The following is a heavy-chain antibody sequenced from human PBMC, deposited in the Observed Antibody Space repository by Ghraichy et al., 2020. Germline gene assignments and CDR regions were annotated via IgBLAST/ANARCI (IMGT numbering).Heavy chain of an antibody. CDR2: INPNSGGT. D-gene: IGHD6-19*01. CDR1: GYTFTGYY. CDR3: AREYSSVGRYFDY. V-gene: IGHV1-2*06. J-gene: IGHJ4*02. Sequence: ASVKVSCKASGYTFTGYYMHWVRQAPGQGLEWMGRINPNSGGTNYAQKFQGRVTMTRDTSISTAYMELSRLRSDDTAVYYCAREYSSVGRYFDYWGQGTLVTVSS.